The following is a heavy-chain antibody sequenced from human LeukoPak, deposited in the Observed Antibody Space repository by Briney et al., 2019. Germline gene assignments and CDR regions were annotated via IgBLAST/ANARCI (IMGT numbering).Heavy chain of an antibody. CDR3: ARSYPIVVVTSTHYPFDY. Sequence: PGGTLRLSCAASGFTLSSYWMSWVRQAPGKGLEWMANIKQDGRENYYVDSVRGGFTISRDNAKNSLYLQMNSLRDEDTAVYYCARSYPIVVVTSTHYPFDYWGQGTLVTVSS. CDR2: IKQDGREN. J-gene: IGHJ4*02. V-gene: IGHV3-7*01. D-gene: IGHD2-21*02. CDR1: GFTLSSYW.